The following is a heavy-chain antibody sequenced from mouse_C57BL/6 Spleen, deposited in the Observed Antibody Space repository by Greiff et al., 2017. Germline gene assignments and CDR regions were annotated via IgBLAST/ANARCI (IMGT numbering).Heavy chain of an antibody. Sequence: DVQLVESGGDLVKPGGSLKLSCAASGFTFSSYGMSWVRQTPDKRLEWVATISSGGSYTYYPDSVKGRFTISRDNAKNTLYLQMSSLKSEDTAMYYCARHMLGDFDYWGQGTTLTVSS. CDR2: ISSGGSYT. J-gene: IGHJ2*01. D-gene: IGHD4-1*01. V-gene: IGHV5-6*01. CDR1: GFTFSSYG. CDR3: ARHMLGDFDY.